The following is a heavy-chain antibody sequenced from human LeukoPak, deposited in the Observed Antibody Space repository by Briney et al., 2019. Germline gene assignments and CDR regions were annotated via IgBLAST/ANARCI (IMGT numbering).Heavy chain of an antibody. CDR1: GFTFSSAW. Sequence: PGGSLRLSCAASGFTFSSAWMNWVRQAPGKGLEWVSVIYSGGSTYYADSVKGRFTISRGNSKNTLYLQMNSLRAEDTAVYYCARGHSYGLYYFDYWGQGTLVTVSS. CDR3: ARGHSYGLYYFDY. CDR2: IYSGGST. J-gene: IGHJ4*02. V-gene: IGHV3-53*01. D-gene: IGHD5-18*01.